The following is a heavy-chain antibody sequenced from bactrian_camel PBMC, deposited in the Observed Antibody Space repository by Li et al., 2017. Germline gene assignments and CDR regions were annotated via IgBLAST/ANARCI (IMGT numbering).Heavy chain of an antibody. CDR2: MDSDGSR. J-gene: IGHJ4*01. V-gene: IGHV3S53*01. Sequence: HVQLVESGGGSVQAGGSLRLSCSASRFYYTSNCMGWFRQIPGESREAVAAMDSDGSRLVAKSVKGRFTISKDRNTLTLQMTNLQPEDTAMYYCAVGYGGRNDFCSPDYWGQGTQVTVS. D-gene: IGHD6*01. CDR1: RFYYTSNC. CDR3: AVGYGGRNDFCSPDY.